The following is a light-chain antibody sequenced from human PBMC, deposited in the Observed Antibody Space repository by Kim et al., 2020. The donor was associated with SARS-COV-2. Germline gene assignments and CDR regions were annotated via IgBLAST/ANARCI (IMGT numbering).Light chain of an antibody. Sequence: DIQMTQSPSSLSASVGDRVTITCRASQSISSYLNWYRQKPGKAPKLLIYAASSLQSGVPSRFSGSGSGTDFTLTISSLQPEDFAIYYCQQSYSTPPYTFGQGTKLEI. CDR2: AAS. J-gene: IGKJ2*01. CDR1: QSISSY. V-gene: IGKV1-39*01. CDR3: QQSYSTPPYT.